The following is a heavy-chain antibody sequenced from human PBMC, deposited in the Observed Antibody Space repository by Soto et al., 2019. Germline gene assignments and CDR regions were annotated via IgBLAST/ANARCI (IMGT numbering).Heavy chain of an antibody. D-gene: IGHD3-10*01. CDR3: ARLMVRGLNYYYGMDV. Sequence: ASVKVSCKASGYTFTSYGISWVRQAPGQGLEWMGWISAYNGNTNYAQKLQGRVTMTTDTSTSTAYMELRSLRSDDTAVYYCARLMVRGLNYYYGMDVWGQGTTVTVSS. CDR2: ISAYNGNT. V-gene: IGHV1-18*01. J-gene: IGHJ6*02. CDR1: GYTFTSYG.